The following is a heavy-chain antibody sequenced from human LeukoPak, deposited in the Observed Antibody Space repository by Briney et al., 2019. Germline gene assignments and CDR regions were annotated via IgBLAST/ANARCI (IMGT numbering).Heavy chain of an antibody. CDR2: MNPNSGNT. D-gene: IGHD5-18*01. CDR3: ARGSGYSYGFDAFDI. J-gene: IGHJ3*02. CDR1: GYTFTSYD. Sequence: ASVKVSCKASGYTFTSYDINWVRQATGQGLEWMGWMNPNSGNTGYAQKFQGRVTMTRNTSISTAYMELSSLRSDDTAVYYCARGSGYSYGFDAFDIWGQGTMVTVSS. V-gene: IGHV1-8*01.